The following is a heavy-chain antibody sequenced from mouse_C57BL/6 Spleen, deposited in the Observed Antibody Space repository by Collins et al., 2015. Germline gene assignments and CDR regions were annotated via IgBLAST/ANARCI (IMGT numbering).Heavy chain of an antibody. CDR3: ARSDGYYGGFAY. J-gene: IGHJ3*01. CDR2: IYPGSGST. CDR1: GYTFTSYW. Sequence: QVQLQQPGAELVKPGASVKMSCKASGYTFTSYWITWVKQRPGQGLEWIGDIYPGSGSTNYNEKFKSKATLTVDTSSSTAYMQLSSLTSEDSAVYYCARSDGYYGGFAYWGQGTPVTVSA. D-gene: IGHD2-3*01. V-gene: IGHV1-55*01.